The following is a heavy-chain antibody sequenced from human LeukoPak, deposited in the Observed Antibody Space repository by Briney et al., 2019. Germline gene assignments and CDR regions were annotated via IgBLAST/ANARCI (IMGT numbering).Heavy chain of an antibody. D-gene: IGHD6-19*01. J-gene: IGHJ3*02. CDR2: INPNSGGT. CDR3: ASPDSSGWYVRDAFDI. CDR1: GYTFTGYY. Sequence: ASVKVSCKASGYTFTGYYMHWVRQAPGQGLEWMGRINPNSGGTNYAQKFQGRVTMTRDTSISTAYMELSRLRSDDTAVYYCASPDSSGWYVRDAFDIWGQGTMVTVSS. V-gene: IGHV1-2*06.